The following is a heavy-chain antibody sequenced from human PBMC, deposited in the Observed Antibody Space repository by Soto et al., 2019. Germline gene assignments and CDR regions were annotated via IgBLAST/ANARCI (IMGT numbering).Heavy chain of an antibody. CDR1: GGTFSSYA. CDR3: ARDRCSGGSCYFDY. V-gene: IGHV1-69*12. D-gene: IGHD2-15*01. CDR2: IIPIFGTA. J-gene: IGHJ4*02. Sequence: QVQLVQSGAEVKKPGSSVKVSCKASGGTFSSYAISWVRQAPGQGLEWMGGIIPIFGTANYAQKFQGRVTITAHESTSTAYMELSSLRSEDTAVYYCARDRCSGGSCYFDYWGQGTLVTVSS.